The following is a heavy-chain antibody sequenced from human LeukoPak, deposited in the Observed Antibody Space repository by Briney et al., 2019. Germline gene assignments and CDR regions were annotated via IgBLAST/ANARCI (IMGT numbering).Heavy chain of an antibody. Sequence: GGSLRLSCAASGFTFSSYLMHWVRQAPGKGLVWVSRIKSDGSSANYADSVKGRFTISRDNAKNTLYLQMNSLRAEDTAVYYCARDLRTPSDTNIAIDYWGQGTLVTVSS. J-gene: IGHJ4*02. CDR2: IKSDGSSA. D-gene: IGHD4-23*01. V-gene: IGHV3-74*01. CDR3: ARDLRTPSDTNIAIDY. CDR1: GFTFSSYL.